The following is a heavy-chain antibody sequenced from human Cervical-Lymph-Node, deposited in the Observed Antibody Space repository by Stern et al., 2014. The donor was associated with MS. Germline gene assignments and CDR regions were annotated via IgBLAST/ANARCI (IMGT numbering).Heavy chain of an antibody. CDR1: GFTFSTYW. D-gene: IGHD2-15*01. J-gene: IGHJ3*02. CDR2: MNSDESST. Sequence: EVQLVESGGGLVQPGGSLRLSCAASGFTFSTYWMHWVRQAPGKGLVWVSRMNSDESSTTYADSVKGRFSISRDNDKNTLYLQMNSLRAEDTAVYYCARGVMVAATYAYDIWGQGIMVTISS. V-gene: IGHV3-74*02. CDR3: ARGVMVAATYAYDI.